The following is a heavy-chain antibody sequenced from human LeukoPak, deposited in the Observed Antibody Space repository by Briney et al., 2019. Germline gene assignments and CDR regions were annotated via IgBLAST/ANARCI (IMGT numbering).Heavy chain of an antibody. J-gene: IGHJ4*02. D-gene: IGHD1-26*01. CDR2: IYHDGNT. CDR3: ASNQGMGAYFDS. V-gene: IGHV4-4*02. CDR1: GGSINSGDW. Sequence: SGTLSLTCGVSGGSINSGDWWTWVRQPPGKGLKWIGEIYHDGNTYYNPSLESRVTISVDKSKNQFSLTLSSVTAADTAVYYCASNQGMGAYFDSWGQGTLVTVSS.